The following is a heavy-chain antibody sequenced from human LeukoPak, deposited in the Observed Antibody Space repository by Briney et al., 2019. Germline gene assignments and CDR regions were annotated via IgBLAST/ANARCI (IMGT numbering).Heavy chain of an antibody. CDR3: ARATIAAADPGYYYFDY. Sequence: GASVKVSCKASGGTFSSYAISWVRQAPGQGLEWMGGIIPIFGTANYAQKFQGRVAITADESTSTAYMELSSLRSEDTAVYYCARATIAAADPGYYYFDYWGQGTLVTVSS. V-gene: IGHV1-69*13. CDR1: GGTFSSYA. J-gene: IGHJ4*02. D-gene: IGHD6-13*01. CDR2: IIPIFGTA.